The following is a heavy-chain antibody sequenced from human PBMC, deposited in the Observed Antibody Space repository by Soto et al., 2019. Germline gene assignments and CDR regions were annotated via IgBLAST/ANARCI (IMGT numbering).Heavy chain of an antibody. CDR2: IYYSGST. CDR3: ATSNWFDP. V-gene: IGHV4-39*01. CDR1: GGSISSRGYY. J-gene: IGHJ5*02. Sequence: QLQLQESGPGLVKPSETLSLTCTVSGGSISSRGYYWGWIRQPPGKGLEWIGTIYYSGSTYYNPSLKSRVTISVDTSNNQFSLKLSSVTAADTAVYYCATSNWFDPWGPGTLVTVSS.